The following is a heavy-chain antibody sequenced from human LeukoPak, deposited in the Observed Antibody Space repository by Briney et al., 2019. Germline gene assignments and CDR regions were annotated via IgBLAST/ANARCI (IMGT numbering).Heavy chain of an antibody. Sequence: GGSLRLSCAASGFTFSSYAMHWVRQAPGKRLEWVAVISYDGSNKYYADSVKGRFTISRDNSKNTLYLQMNSLRAEDTAVYYCARDSAALRYFDWLSLFDYWGQGTLVTVSS. V-gene: IGHV3-30*04. D-gene: IGHD3-9*01. J-gene: IGHJ4*02. CDR2: ISYDGSNK. CDR1: GFTFSSYA. CDR3: ARDSAALRYFDWLSLFDY.